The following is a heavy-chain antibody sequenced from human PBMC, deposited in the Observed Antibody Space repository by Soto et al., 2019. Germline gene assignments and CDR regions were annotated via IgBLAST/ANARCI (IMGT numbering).Heavy chain of an antibody. J-gene: IGHJ4*02. Sequence: SETLSLTCTVSGGSVSSSFFYWSWVRQPPGQRPEWIGYIYYTGTTNYNPSLASRLAMSVDTSKKQFTLNLRSLTAADTARYYCARLRTSSGWSLVDSWGQGMLVTVCS. CDR2: IYYTGTT. V-gene: IGHV4-61*01. D-gene: IGHD6-13*01. CDR3: ARLRTSSGWSLVDS. CDR1: GGSVSSSFFY.